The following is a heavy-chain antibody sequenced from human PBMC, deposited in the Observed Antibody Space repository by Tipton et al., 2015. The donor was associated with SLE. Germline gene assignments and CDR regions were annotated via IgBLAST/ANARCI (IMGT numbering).Heavy chain of an antibody. CDR2: ITSNGSAM. Sequence: SLRLSCAASGFTLSTYEMNWVRQAPGKGLEWVSYITSNGSAMFYADSVKGRFTISRDNAKNSLYLQMNSLRVEDTAVYYCARERIAVGGDASDIWGQGTMVTVSS. D-gene: IGHD6-19*01. J-gene: IGHJ3*02. V-gene: IGHV3-48*03. CDR3: ARERIAVGGDASDI. CDR1: GFTLSTYE.